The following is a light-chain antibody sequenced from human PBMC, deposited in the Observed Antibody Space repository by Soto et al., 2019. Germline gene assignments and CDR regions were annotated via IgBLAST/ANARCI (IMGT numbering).Light chain of an antibody. CDR2: GAS. CDR1: QSVSSN. V-gene: IGKV3-15*01. CDR3: QQYSNWPS. Sequence: EIVMPQSPATLFVSPGERGTLSCRASQSVSSNLAWYQQKPGQAPRLLIYGASTRATGIPARFSGSGSGTEFTLTISSLQSEDFAVYYCQQYSNWPSFGQGTKVDIK. J-gene: IGKJ1*01.